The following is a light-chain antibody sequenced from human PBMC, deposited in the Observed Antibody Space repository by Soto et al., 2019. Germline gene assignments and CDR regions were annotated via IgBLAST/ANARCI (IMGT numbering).Light chain of an antibody. CDR3: SSYTGSSTFV. Sequence: QSALTQPASVSGSPGQSITISCTGTSSDAGGYNYVSWYQQLPGKAPKLMIYDVNNRPSGVSNRFSGSKSGNTASLTISGLQAEDEADYYCSSYTGSSTFVFGTGTKVT. CDR2: DVN. V-gene: IGLV2-14*01. CDR1: SSDAGGYNY. J-gene: IGLJ1*01.